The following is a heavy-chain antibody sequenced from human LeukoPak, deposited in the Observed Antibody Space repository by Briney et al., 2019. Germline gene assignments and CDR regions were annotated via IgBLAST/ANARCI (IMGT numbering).Heavy chain of an antibody. CDR3: ARDPTADIDAFDI. V-gene: IGHV7-4-1*02. CDR2: INTNTGDP. Sequence: ASVKVSCKASGYTFTGYYMHWVRQAPGQGLEWMGWINTNTGDPTYAQGFTGRFVFSLDTSVSTAYLQISSLKAEDTAVYYCARDPTADIDAFDIWGQGTMVTVSS. J-gene: IGHJ3*02. CDR1: GYTFTGYY.